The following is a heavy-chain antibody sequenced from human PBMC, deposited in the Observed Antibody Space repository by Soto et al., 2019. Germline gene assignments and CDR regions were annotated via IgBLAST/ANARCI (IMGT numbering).Heavy chain of an antibody. Sequence: SCKASAFKFSDYYMSWVRQAPGKGLEWVSYISGSGDVIYYADSVKGRFTISRDNDKKSVHLQMDTLRAEDTALYYCARAPDCGEGSCYRHFDLWGQGTRVTVSS. CDR3: ARAPDCGEGSCYRHFDL. V-gene: IGHV3-11*01. D-gene: IGHD2-15*01. J-gene: IGHJ4*02. CDR1: AFKFSDYY. CDR2: ISGSGDVI.